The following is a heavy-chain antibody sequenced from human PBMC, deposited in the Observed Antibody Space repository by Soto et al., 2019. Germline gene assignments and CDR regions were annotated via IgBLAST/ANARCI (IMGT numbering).Heavy chain of an antibody. V-gene: IGHV1-69*13. D-gene: IGHD5-18*01. Sequence: GASVKVSCKASGGTFSSYAISWVRQAPGQGLEWMGGIIPIFGTANYAQKFQGRVTITADESTSTAYMELSSLRSEDTAVYYCARGPGTAMAKYFDYWGQGTLVTVSS. J-gene: IGHJ4*02. CDR3: ARGPGTAMAKYFDY. CDR2: IIPIFGTA. CDR1: GGTFSSYA.